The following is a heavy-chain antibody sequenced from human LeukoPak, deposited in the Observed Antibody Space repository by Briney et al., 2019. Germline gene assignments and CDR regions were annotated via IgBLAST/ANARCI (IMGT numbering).Heavy chain of an antibody. J-gene: IGHJ4*02. D-gene: IGHD1-26*01. CDR3: APGSYFDY. CDR2: LSANDGTT. CDR1: GFTFSSYA. V-gene: IGHV3-23*01. Sequence: GGPLRLSCAASGFTFSSYAMSWVRQAPGKGLEWVSGLSANDGTTYYADSVKGRFTISRDDSKNTLYLQMNNLRVEDTAVYYCAPGSYFDYWGQGTLVTVSS.